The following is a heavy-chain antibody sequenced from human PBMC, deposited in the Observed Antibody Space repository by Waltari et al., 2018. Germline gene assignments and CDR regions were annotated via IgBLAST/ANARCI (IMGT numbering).Heavy chain of an antibody. J-gene: IGHJ4*02. CDR1: GFTFSRYW. CDR3: VAWGWFLPPPN. V-gene: IGHV3-7*01. D-gene: IGHD2-15*01. CDR2: IKQEGRGK. Sequence: EVQLVESGGGLVQPGGSLRLSCAASGFTFSRYWMNWVRQAPGKGREWVANIKQEGRGKYYVDSVKGRFTISRDNAKNSLYLQMKSLRADNTAVYYLVAWGWFLPPPNWGQGTLVTVSS.